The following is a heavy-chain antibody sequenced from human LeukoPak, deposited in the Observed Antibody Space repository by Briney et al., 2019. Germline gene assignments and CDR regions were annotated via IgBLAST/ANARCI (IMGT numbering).Heavy chain of an antibody. CDR1: GGSISSSSYY. D-gene: IGHD1-1*01. J-gene: IGHJ4*02. CDR2: IYYSGST. V-gene: IGHV4-39*01. CDR3: ARLQVSWNDHRSELAFDY. Sequence: KASETLSLTCTVSGGSISSSSYYWGWIRQPPGKGLEWIGSIYYSGSTYYNPSLKSRVTISVDTSKNQFSLKLSSVTAADTAVYYCARLQVSWNDHRSELAFDYWGQGTLVTVSS.